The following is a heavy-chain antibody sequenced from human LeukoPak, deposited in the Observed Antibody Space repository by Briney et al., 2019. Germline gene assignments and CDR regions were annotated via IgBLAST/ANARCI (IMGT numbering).Heavy chain of an antibody. V-gene: IGHV4-34*01. J-gene: IGHJ5*02. CDR3: ARGLITMVRGVTNWFDP. CDR2: INHSGST. CDR1: GGSFSGYY. D-gene: IGHD3-10*01. Sequence: PSETLSLTCAVYGGSFSGYYWRWIRKPPGKGLEWIGEINHSGSTNYNPSLKSRVTISVDTSKNQFSLKLSSVTAADTAVYYCARGLITMVRGVTNWFDPWGQGTLVTVSS.